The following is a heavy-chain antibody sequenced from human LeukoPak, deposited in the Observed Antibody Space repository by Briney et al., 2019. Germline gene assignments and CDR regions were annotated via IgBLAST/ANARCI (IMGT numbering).Heavy chain of an antibody. J-gene: IGHJ4*02. D-gene: IGHD3-10*01. CDR1: GFTFSSYA. V-gene: IGHV3-64*01. CDR2: ISSNGGST. Sequence: GGSLRLSCAASGFTFSSYAMHWVRQAPGKGLEYVSAISSNGGSTYYANSVKGRFTISRDNSKNTLYLQMNSLRAEDTAVYYCAGGSKLWFGDPGFDYWGQGTLVTVSS. CDR3: AGGSKLWFGDPGFDY.